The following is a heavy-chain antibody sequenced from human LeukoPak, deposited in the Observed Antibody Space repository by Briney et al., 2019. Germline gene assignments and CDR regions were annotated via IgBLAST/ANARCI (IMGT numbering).Heavy chain of an antibody. J-gene: IGHJ3*01. Sequence: SETLSLTCTVSGGSISSYYWSWIRQPAGKGLEWIGRIYTSGSTNYNPSLKSRVTMSVDTSKNQFSLKLSSVTAADTAVYYCATQVGATTPAAFDVWGQGTMVTVSS. CDR3: ATQVGATTPAAFDV. D-gene: IGHD1-26*01. CDR1: GGSISSYY. CDR2: IYTSGST. V-gene: IGHV4-4*07.